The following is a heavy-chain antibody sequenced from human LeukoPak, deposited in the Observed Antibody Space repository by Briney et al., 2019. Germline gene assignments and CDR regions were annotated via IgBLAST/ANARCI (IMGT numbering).Heavy chain of an antibody. CDR2: IKSKTDGGTT. J-gene: IGHJ4*02. Sequence: GGSLRLSCAASGFTFSNAWMSWVRQAPGKGLEWVGRIKSKTDGGTTDYAAPAKGRFTISRDDSKNTLYLQMNSLRAEDTAVYYCAKDPTYSSSSNYWGQGTLVTVSS. CDR1: GFTFSNAW. V-gene: IGHV3-15*01. D-gene: IGHD6-6*01. CDR3: AKDPTYSSSSNY.